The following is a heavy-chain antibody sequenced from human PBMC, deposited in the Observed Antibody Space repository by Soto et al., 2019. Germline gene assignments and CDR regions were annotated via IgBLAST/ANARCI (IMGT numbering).Heavy chain of an antibody. CDR2: MSYDGSNK. D-gene: IGHD2-15*01. V-gene: IGHV3-30*03. Sequence: QVQLVESGGGVVQPGESLRLSCAASGFPFSIYGMHWVRQAPGKGMEWVAVMSYDGSNKYYADSVKGRFTISRNNSKNTLYLQMSRLIPEDTAVFYWAASAHGSGGISVDYWCQGTMVTVSS. J-gene: IGHJ4*02. CDR3: AASAHGSGGISVDY. CDR1: GFPFSIYG.